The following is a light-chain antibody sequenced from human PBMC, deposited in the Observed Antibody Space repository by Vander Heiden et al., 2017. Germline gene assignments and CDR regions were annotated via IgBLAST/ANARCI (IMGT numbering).Light chain of an antibody. J-gene: IGKJ5*01. CDR2: WAS. CDR3: QQDYSTPTT. V-gene: IGKV4-1*01. Sequence: DIVMTQSPDSLAVSLGERATINCKSSQSVLYSSNNKNYLAWYQQKPGQPPKLLIYWASTRESGVPDRFSGSGSGTDFTLTISSLQAEDVTVYYCQQDYSTPTTFGQGTRLEIK. CDR1: QSVLYSSNNKNY.